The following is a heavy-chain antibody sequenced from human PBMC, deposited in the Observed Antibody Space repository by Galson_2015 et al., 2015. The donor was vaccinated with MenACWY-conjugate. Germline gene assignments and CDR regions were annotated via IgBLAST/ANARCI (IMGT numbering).Heavy chain of an antibody. CDR2: IYHSGST. Sequence: LSLTCSVSGASISSNDWWSWVRQTPGKGLEWIGEIYHSGSTNYNPSLKSRVTMSVDKSKMQFSLKLNSVTAADTAVYYCARGRFPYWVVVPATTNWFDPWGQGTLVTVSS. V-gene: IGHV4-4*02. CDR3: ARGRFPYWVVVPATTNWFDP. J-gene: IGHJ5*02. CDR1: GASISSNDW. D-gene: IGHD2-21*02.